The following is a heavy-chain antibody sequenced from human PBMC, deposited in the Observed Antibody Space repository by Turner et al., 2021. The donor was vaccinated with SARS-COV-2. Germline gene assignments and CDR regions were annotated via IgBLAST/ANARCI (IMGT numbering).Heavy chain of an antibody. CDR1: GDSIAGSAYY. CDR2: VDSGGTT. Sequence: QLQLQESGPRLVKPSETLSLTCTVSGDSIAGSAYYWGWIRQSPAKGLEWIGTVDSGGTTYYKPSLRGRVTISIDTSKNQFSLKVTSVTATDTAVYYCARRGDYWGQGMLVTVSS. J-gene: IGHJ4*02. CDR3: ARRGDY. D-gene: IGHD3-16*01. V-gene: IGHV4-39*01.